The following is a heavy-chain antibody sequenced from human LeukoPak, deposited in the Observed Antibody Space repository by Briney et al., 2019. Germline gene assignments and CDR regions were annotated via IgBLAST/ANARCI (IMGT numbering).Heavy chain of an antibody. V-gene: IGHV4-59*01. D-gene: IGHD5-12*01. J-gene: IGHJ5*02. Sequence: PSETLSLTCTVPGGSISSYHWSWIRQPPGKGLEWIGYIYYSGSTNYNPSLKSRVTISVDTSKNQFSLKLSSVTAADTAVYYCARTKREYSGYVFQSNWFDPWGQGTLVTVSS. CDR2: IYYSGST. CDR1: GGSISSYH. CDR3: ARTKREYSGYVFQSNWFDP.